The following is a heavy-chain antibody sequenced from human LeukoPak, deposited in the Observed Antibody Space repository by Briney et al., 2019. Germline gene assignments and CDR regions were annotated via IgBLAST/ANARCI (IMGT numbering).Heavy chain of an antibody. J-gene: IGHJ4*02. Sequence: PGRSLRRSCAASGFTFDDYAMHWVRQAPGKGLERVSGISWNSGSIGYADSVKGRFTISRDNAKNSLYLQMNSLRAEDTALYYCAKALGDYYDSSGYYHTFDYWGQGTLVTVSS. D-gene: IGHD3-22*01. CDR1: GFTFDDYA. CDR2: ISWNSGSI. V-gene: IGHV3-9*01. CDR3: AKALGDYYDSSGYYHTFDY.